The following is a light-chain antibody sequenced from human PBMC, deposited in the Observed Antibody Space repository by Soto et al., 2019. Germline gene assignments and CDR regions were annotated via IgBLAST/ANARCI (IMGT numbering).Light chain of an antibody. CDR2: EVS. Sequence: DFVLTQTPLSLSVTPGQPASISCKSSQSLLNTDGKTYIQWYQQKPGQPPQLLICEVSIRFAGVPYRFSGSGSGTYFTLKISRVETEDVWVYYCMQSLHLPWTFGQGTKGE. CDR1: QSLLNTDGKTY. CDR3: MQSLHLPWT. V-gene: IGKV2-29*02. J-gene: IGKJ1*01.